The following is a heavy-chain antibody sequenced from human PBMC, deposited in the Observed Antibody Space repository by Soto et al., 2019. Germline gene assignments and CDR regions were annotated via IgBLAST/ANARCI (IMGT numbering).Heavy chain of an antibody. J-gene: IGHJ6*02. V-gene: IGHV4-59*02. CDR1: GVSVNSYY. CDR2: IYHSGAT. D-gene: IGHD7-27*01. CDR3: ATCQLGEYYYAMDI. Sequence: QVQLQESGPGLVKPSETLSLACTVSGVSVNSYYWSWIRQSPGKGLEWIGYIYHSGATNYNPSLKSRVTISIDTAENQFSLKLNSVTVADTAVYYCATCQLGEYYYAMDIWGQGTTVTVSS.